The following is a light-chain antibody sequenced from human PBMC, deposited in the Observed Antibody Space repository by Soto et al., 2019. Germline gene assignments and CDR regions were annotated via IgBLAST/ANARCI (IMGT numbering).Light chain of an antibody. V-gene: IGLV1-40*01. CDR2: GNS. Sequence: QSVPTQPPSVSGAPGQRVTISCTGSSSNIGAGYDVHWYQQLPGTAPKLLIYGNSNRPSGVPDRFSGSKSGTSASLAITGLQAEDEADYYCQSYDSSLSGSYVFGTGTKVTAL. CDR1: SSNIGAGYD. CDR3: QSYDSSLSGSYV. J-gene: IGLJ1*01.